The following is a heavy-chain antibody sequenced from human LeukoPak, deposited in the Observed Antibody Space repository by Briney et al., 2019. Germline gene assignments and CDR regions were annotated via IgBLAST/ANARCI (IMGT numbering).Heavy chain of an antibody. J-gene: IGHJ4*02. CDR3: ARDPYSSGWYPYYFDY. V-gene: IGHV3-48*02. D-gene: IGHD6-19*01. CDR1: GFTFSSYS. CDR2: ISSSSSTI. Sequence: GGSLRLSCAASGFTFSSYSMNWVRQAPGKGLEWVSYISSSSSTIYYADSVKGRFTISRDNAKNSLYLQMNSLRDEDTAVYYCARDPYSSGWYPYYFDYWSQGTLVTVSS.